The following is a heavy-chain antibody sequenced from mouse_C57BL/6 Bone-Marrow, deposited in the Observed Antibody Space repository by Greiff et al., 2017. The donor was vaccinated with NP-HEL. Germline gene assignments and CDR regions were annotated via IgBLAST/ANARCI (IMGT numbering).Heavy chain of an antibody. D-gene: IGHD1-1*01. J-gene: IGHJ1*03. CDR1: GFNIKDYY. Sequence: VQLQQSGAELVRPGASVKLSCTASGFNIKDYYMHWVKQRPEQGLEWIGRIDPEDGDTEYAPKFQGKATMTADTSSNTAYLQLSSLTSEDTAVYYCTADYGSSLCWYFDVWGTGTTVTVSS. CDR3: TADYGSSLCWYFDV. V-gene: IGHV14-1*01. CDR2: IDPEDGDT.